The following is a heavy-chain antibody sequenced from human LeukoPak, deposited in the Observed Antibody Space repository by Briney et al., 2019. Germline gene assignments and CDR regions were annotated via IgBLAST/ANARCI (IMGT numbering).Heavy chain of an antibody. Sequence: TSETLSLTCTVSGGSISSSSYYWGWIRQPPGKGLEWIGSIYYTGSTYYNPSLKSRVTISVDTSKKQFSLKVTSVTAADTAIYYCARPDSIAYRYAFDVWGQGTMVTVSS. J-gene: IGHJ3*01. CDR1: GGSISSSSYY. V-gene: IGHV4-39*01. CDR3: ARPDSIAYRYAFDV. D-gene: IGHD3-22*01. CDR2: IYYTGST.